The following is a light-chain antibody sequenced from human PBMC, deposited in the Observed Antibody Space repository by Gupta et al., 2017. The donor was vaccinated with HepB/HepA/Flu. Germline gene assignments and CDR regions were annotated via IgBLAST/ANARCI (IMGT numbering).Light chain of an antibody. CDR3: PPEDKGPPLRT. V-gene: IGKV3-15*01. CDR2: GAS. CDR1: QSVSSN. J-gene: IGKJ1*01. Sequence: EIVMTQSPATLSVSPGERATLACRARQSVSSNLAWYQQKPGQAPRLLIYGASTRATGSTASFSGSGAGPEFNLTIVSRQSEDCAVYYCPPEDKGPPLRTFGQGTKVQIK.